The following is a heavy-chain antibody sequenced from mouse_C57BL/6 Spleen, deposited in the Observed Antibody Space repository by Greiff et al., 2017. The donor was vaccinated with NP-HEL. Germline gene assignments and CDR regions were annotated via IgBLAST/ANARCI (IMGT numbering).Heavy chain of an antibody. D-gene: IGHD1-1*01. Sequence: QVHVKQSGAELVRPGASVTLSCKASGYTFTDYEMHWVKQTPVHGLEWIGAIDPETGGTAYNQKFKGKAILTADKSSSTAYMELRSLTSEDSAVYYCTRYYYGSSSLYAMDYWGQGTSVTVSS. CDR3: TRYYYGSSSLYAMDY. CDR1: GYTFTDYE. V-gene: IGHV1-15*01. J-gene: IGHJ4*01. CDR2: IDPETGGT.